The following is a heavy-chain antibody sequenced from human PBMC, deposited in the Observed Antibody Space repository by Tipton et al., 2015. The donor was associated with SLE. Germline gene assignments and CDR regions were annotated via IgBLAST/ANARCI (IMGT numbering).Heavy chain of an antibody. CDR2: INEDGSTK. CDR1: GFTFSGYW. J-gene: IGHJ4*02. Sequence: GSLRLSCAASGFTFSGYWMTWVRQAPGKGLEWVANINEDGSTKYYVDSVKGRFTISRDNAKKSLYLQMNSLRAEDTAIYYCARGTYNNRYWGQGALVTVSS. V-gene: IGHV3-7*03. D-gene: IGHD1-14*01. CDR3: ARGTYNNRY.